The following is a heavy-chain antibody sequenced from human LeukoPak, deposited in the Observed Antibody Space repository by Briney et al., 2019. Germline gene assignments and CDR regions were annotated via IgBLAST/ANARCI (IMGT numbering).Heavy chain of an antibody. Sequence: PGGSLRLSCAASGFTLSSYEMNRVRQAPGKGMEWVSYISSSGSTIYYADSVKGRFTISRDNAKTSLYLQMNSLKTEDTAVYYCTTDSVLEWLLPPRGYWGQGTLVTVSS. J-gene: IGHJ4*02. D-gene: IGHD3-3*01. V-gene: IGHV3-48*03. CDR1: GFTLSSYE. CDR2: ISSSGSTI. CDR3: TTDSVLEWLLPPRGY.